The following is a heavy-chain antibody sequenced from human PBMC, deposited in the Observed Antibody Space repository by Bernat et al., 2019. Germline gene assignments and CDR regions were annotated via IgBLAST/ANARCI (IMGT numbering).Heavy chain of an antibody. CDR1: GFTFSSFA. CDR2: ISGSGGST. V-gene: IGHV3-23*01. Sequence: EVQLSESGGGLVQPGGSLGLSCPASGFTFSSFAFGWVRQAPGKGLGWVSAISGSGGSTYYADSVKGRFTISRDNSKNTLYLQMNSLRAEDTAVYYCAKVGSQGRYFDQLWFDYWGQGTLVTVSS. D-gene: IGHD3-9*01. J-gene: IGHJ4*02. CDR3: AKVGSQGRYFDQLWFDY.